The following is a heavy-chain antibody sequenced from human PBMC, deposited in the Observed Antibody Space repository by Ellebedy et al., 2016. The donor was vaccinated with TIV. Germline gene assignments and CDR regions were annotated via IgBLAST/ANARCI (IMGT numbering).Heavy chain of an antibody. CDR2: IIPIFGTT. CDR3: ARDSLGSWETDGGLDV. V-gene: IGHV1-69*13. D-gene: IGHD3-16*01. CDR1: GGTFSSYA. J-gene: IGHJ6*02. Sequence: AASVKVSCKASGGTFSSYAISWVRQAPGQGLEWMGGIIPIFGTTNYAQKFQGRVTITADESTSTAYMEVSSLRSEDTAVYYCARDSLGSWETDGGLDVWGQGTTVTVSS.